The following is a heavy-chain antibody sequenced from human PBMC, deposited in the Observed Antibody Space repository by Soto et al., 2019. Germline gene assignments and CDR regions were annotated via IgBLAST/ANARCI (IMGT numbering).Heavy chain of an antibody. CDR2: IRFDGNNK. D-gene: IGHD3-10*01. CDR3: ARSEVRGLTPFTH. J-gene: IGHJ4*02. Sequence: GGSLRLSCEASGFIFNTYDMHWVRQAPGKGLVWVAGIRFDGNNKFYSDSVKGRFTISRDNSKNTLYLQMNSLSAEDTAVYFCARSEVRGLTPFTHWGQGTLVTVSS. CDR1: GFIFNTYD. V-gene: IGHV3-33*01.